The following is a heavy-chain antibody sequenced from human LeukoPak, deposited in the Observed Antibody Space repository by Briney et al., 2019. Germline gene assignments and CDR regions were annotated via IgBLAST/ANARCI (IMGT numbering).Heavy chain of an antibody. CDR3: ARDSKYIGGSYQHYGLDV. CDR2: SITSGGT. D-gene: IGHD4-11*01. CDR1: AGSIINYY. Sequence: SETLPITCSVAAGSIINYYWSWIRQSAGKRLEGLGRSITSGGTNYNSSLKSRVTMSVDTAKNQFSLKVSSVTAADTAVYYCARDSKYIGGSYQHYGLDVWGQGTTVTVSS. V-gene: IGHV4-4*07. J-gene: IGHJ6*02.